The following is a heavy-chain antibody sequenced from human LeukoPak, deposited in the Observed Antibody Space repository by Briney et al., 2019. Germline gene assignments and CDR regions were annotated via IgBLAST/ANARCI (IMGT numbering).Heavy chain of an antibody. J-gene: IGHJ4*02. D-gene: IGHD3-10*01. CDR2: ILPIFGTT. Sequence: GASVKVSCKASGGTFKNYAISWVRQAPGQGLEWMGGILPIFGTTNYAQKFQARVTITADESTSTAYMEMSSLRAEDTAVYYCAKDPLRVGSGSYYPSYFDYWGQGTLVTVSS. V-gene: IGHV1-69*13. CDR3: AKDPLRVGSGSYYPSYFDY. CDR1: GGTFKNYA.